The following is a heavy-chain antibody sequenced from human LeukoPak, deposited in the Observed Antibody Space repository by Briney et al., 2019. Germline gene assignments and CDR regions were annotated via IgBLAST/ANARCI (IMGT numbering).Heavy chain of an antibody. D-gene: IGHD1-26*01. Sequence: SETLSLTXAVSGYSISSGYYWGWIRQPPGKGLEWIGSIYHSGSTYYNPSLKSRVTISVDTSKNQFSLKLSSVTAADTAVYYCAREDSGSYDAFDIWGQGTMVTVSS. J-gene: IGHJ3*02. CDR2: IYHSGST. CDR1: GYSISSGYY. V-gene: IGHV4-38-2*02. CDR3: AREDSGSYDAFDI.